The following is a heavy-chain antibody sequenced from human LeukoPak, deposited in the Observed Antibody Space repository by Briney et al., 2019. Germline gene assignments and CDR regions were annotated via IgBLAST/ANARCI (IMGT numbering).Heavy chain of an antibody. J-gene: IGHJ4*02. Sequence: SETLSLTCTVSGYSISSGYYWGWIRQPPGKGLEWIGSIYYSGSTYYNPSLKSRVTISVDTSKNQFSLKLSSVTAADTAVYYCARHGPSPRWGQGTLVTVSS. D-gene: IGHD5-24*01. CDR3: ARHGPSPR. CDR2: IYYSGST. CDR1: GYSISSGYY. V-gene: IGHV4-38-2*02.